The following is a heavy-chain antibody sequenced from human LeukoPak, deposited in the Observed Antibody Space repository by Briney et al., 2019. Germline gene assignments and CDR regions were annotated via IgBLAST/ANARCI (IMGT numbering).Heavy chain of an antibody. CDR2: ISTSGGT. D-gene: IGHD4/OR15-4a*01. CDR3: ASGGAISYSFDY. V-gene: IGHV4-4*07. J-gene: IGHJ4*02. Sequence: SETLSLTCTVSGGSISSYYWSWIRQPAGKGLEWIGRISTSGGTNYNPSLKSRVTVSVDTSKTQFSLRLSSVTAADTAVYYCASGGAISYSFDYWGQGTLVTVSS. CDR1: GGSISSYY.